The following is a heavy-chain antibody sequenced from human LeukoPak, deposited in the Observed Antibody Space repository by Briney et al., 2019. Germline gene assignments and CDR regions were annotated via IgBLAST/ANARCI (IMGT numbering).Heavy chain of an antibody. D-gene: IGHD4-23*01. CDR2: ISSSSSYI. Sequence: GGSLRLSCAASGFTFSSYSMNWVRQAPGKGLEWVSSISSSSSYIYYADSVKGRFTISRDNAKNSLYLQMNSLGAEDTAVYYCARVRYGGNSGPWGQGTLVTVSS. CDR3: ARVRYGGNSGP. CDR1: GFTFSSYS. J-gene: IGHJ4*02. V-gene: IGHV3-21*01.